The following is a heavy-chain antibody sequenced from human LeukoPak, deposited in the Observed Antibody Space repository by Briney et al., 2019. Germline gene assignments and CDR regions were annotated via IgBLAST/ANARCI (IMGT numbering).Heavy chain of an antibody. D-gene: IGHD2-15*01. J-gene: IGHJ4*01. Sequence: GGSLRLSCAASGFTFSSYGFHWVRQAPGKGLEWVSLISWDGGTTYYAEAVKGRFTISRDNSKNSLYLQINSLRTEDTALYYCAKEMVVAAALDYWGQGTLVTVSS. CDR3: AKEMVVAAALDY. V-gene: IGHV3-43*02. CDR1: GFTFSSYG. CDR2: ISWDGGTT.